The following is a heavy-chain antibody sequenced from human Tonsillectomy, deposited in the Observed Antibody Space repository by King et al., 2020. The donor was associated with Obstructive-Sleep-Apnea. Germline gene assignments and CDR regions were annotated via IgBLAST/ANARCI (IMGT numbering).Heavy chain of an antibody. J-gene: IGHJ6*02. V-gene: IGHV4-59*01. D-gene: IGHD6-13*01. CDR1: GGSISSYY. Sequence: VQLQESGPGLVKPSETLSLTCTVSGGSISSYYWSWIRQPPGKGLEWIGYIYYSGSTNYNPSLKSRVTISVDTSKNQFSLKLSSVTAADTAVYYCARDKGLDEQQLVLGSRYYYYGMDVWGQGTTVTVSS. CDR2: IYYSGST. CDR3: ARDKGLDEQQLVLGSRYYYYGMDV.